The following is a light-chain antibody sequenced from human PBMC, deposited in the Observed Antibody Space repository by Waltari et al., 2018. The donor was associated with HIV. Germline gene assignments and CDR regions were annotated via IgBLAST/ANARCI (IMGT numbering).Light chain of an antibody. J-gene: IGKJ4*01. CDR3: QQDNNWPLT. V-gene: IGKV3-15*01. CDR1: QSVGSK. CDR2: GAS. Sequence: EILMTQSPATVSVSLGERATLSCRASQSVGSKLAWYQQKPGQAPRLLIDGASTRAPNFPARFSGTGFGTDFTLSISSLQSEDFALYYCQQDNNWPLTFGGGTKVQI.